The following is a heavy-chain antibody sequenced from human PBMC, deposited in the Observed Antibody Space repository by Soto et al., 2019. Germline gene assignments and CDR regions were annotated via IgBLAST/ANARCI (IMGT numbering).Heavy chain of an antibody. J-gene: IGHJ6*02. V-gene: IGHV4-34*01. D-gene: IGHD1-26*01. CDR2: INHSGST. CDR3: ASSLRGRGYYYGMDV. Sequence: VQLLESGGGLVQPGGSLRLSCAASGFTFSSYAMSWVRQAPGKGLEWIGEINHSGSTNYNPSLKSRVTISVDTSKNQFSLKLSSVTAADTAVYYCASSLRGRGYYYGMDVWGQGTTVTVSS. CDR1: GFTFSSYA.